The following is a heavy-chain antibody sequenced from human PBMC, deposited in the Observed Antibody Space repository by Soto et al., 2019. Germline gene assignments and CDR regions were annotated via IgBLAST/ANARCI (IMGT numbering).Heavy chain of an antibody. CDR2: IYYSGST. CDR1: GGSVSSGSYY. D-gene: IGHD3-22*01. Sequence: SETLSLTCTVSGGSVSSGSYYWSWIRQPPGKGLEWIGYIYYSGSTNYNPSLKSRVTISVDTSKNQFSLKLSSVTAADTAVYYCARDLYYYDSSSPGAPGGIYYGMEVWGQGTTVTVSS. V-gene: IGHV4-61*01. J-gene: IGHJ6*02. CDR3: ARDLYYYDSSSPGAPGGIYYGMEV.